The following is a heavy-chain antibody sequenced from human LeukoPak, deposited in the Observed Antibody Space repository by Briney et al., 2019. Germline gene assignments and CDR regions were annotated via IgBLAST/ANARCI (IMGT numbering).Heavy chain of an antibody. CDR2: INPNSGGT. CDR3: ARLRTTNDY. J-gene: IGHJ4*02. Sequence: ASVKVSCKASGYTFTGYYIHWVRQAPGQGLEWMGWINPNSGGTNYAQKFQGRVTMTRDTSISTAYMELSRLKSDDTAIYYCARLRTTNDYWGQGTLVTASS. CDR1: GYTFTGYY. D-gene: IGHD4-17*01. V-gene: IGHV1-2*02.